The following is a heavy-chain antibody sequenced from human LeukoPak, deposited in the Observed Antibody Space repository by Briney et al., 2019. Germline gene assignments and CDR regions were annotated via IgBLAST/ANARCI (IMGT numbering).Heavy chain of an antibody. V-gene: IGHV5-10-1*01. CDR3: ARLAGIAARKYYFDY. Sequence: GASLKISCKGSGSIFTSYWISWVHQLPGKGLEWMERIDPSDSYTSYSPSFQGHVTISAIESITTANLQWSSLKASDPAMYYCARLAGIAARKYYFDYWGQGTLVSVST. D-gene: IGHD6-6*01. CDR1: GSIFTSYW. CDR2: IDPSDSYT. J-gene: IGHJ4*02.